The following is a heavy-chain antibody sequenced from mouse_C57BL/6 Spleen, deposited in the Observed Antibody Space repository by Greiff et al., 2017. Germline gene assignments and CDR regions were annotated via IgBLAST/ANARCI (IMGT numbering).Heavy chain of an antibody. CDR1: GYSFTGYY. J-gene: IGHJ3*01. V-gene: IGHV1-42*01. CDR2: INPSTGGT. CDR3: ASDYDGYSPFAY. Sequence: EVQGVESGPELVKPGASVKISCKASGYSFTGYYMNWVKQSPEKSLEWIGEINPSTGGTTYNQKFKAKATLTVDKSSSTAYMQLKSLTSEDSAVYYCASDYDGYSPFAYWGQGTLVTVSA. D-gene: IGHD2-3*01.